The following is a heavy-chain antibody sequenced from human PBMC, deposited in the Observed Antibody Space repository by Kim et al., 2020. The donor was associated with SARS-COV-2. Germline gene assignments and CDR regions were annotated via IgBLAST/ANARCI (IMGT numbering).Heavy chain of an antibody. CDR1: GFTFSSYA. Sequence: GGSLRLSCAASGFTFSSYAMSWVRQAPGKGLEWVSAISGSGGSTYYADSVKGRFTISRDNSKNTLYLQMNSLRAEDTAVYYCAKDTDITIIVVVSYDAFDIWGQGTMVTVSS. CDR3: AKDTDITIIVVVSYDAFDI. CDR2: ISGSGGST. D-gene: IGHD3-22*01. J-gene: IGHJ3*02. V-gene: IGHV3-23*01.